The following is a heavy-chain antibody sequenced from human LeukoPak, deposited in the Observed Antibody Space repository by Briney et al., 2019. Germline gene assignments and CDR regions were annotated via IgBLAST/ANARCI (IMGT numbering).Heavy chain of an antibody. Sequence: PGGSLRLSCEASGFTFSSYAMHWVRQAPGKGLEWVAVISYDGSNKYYADSVKGRFTISRDNSKNTLYLQMNSLRAEDTAVYYCASTGHIWGQGTMVTVSS. D-gene: IGHD1-14*01. CDR1: GFTFSSYA. CDR3: ASTGHI. CDR2: ISYDGSNK. J-gene: IGHJ3*02. V-gene: IGHV3-30-3*01.